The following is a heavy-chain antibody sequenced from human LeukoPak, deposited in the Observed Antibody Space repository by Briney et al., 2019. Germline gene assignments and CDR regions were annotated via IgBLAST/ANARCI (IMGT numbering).Heavy chain of an antibody. J-gene: IGHJ2*01. D-gene: IGHD1-1*01. V-gene: IGHV4-39*01. Sequence: SETLSLTCTVSGGSISSSSYYWGWIRQPPGKGLEWIGSIYYSGSTYYNPSLKSRVTISVDTSKNQFSLKLTSVTAADTAVYYCARQTELDYKTSGWYFDLWGRGTLVTVSS. CDR1: GGSISSSSYY. CDR3: ARQTELDYKTSGWYFDL. CDR2: IYYSGST.